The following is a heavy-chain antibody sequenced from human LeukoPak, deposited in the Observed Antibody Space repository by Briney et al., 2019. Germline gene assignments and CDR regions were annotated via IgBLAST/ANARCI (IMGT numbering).Heavy chain of an antibody. CDR3: ARVFGELAFDP. Sequence: ASVKVSCKASGYTFTGYYMHWVRQAPGQGLEWMGWINPKSGGTNYAQKFQGRVTMTRDTSISTAYMDMSSLRSDDTAVYYCARVFGELAFDPWGQGTLVTVSS. V-gene: IGHV1-2*02. CDR1: GYTFTGYY. J-gene: IGHJ5*02. CDR2: INPKSGGT. D-gene: IGHD3-10*02.